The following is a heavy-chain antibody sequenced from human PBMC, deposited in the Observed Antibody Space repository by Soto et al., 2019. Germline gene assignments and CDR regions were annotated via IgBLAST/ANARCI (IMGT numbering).Heavy chain of an antibody. CDR1: GFTFSSYA. CDR2: ISGSGGST. J-gene: IGHJ6*02. D-gene: IGHD3-3*01. CDR3: AKVRYDFWSGYPLDGMDV. Sequence: PGGSLRLSCAASGFTFSSYAMSWVRQAPGKGLEWVSAISGSGGSTYYADSVKGRFTISRDNSKNTLYLQMNSLRAEDTAVYYCAKVRYDFWSGYPLDGMDVWGQGTTVTVSS. V-gene: IGHV3-23*01.